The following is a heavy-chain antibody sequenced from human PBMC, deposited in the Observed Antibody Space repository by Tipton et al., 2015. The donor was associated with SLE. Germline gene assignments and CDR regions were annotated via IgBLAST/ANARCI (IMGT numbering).Heavy chain of an antibody. CDR1: GFTLRNYV. CDR3: AKGPTTVITKADNWFDP. V-gene: IGHV3-23*03. Sequence: SLRLSCTASGFTLRNYVMGWVRQSPGKRLEWVAVLYSVGSNRYYTDSVKGRFTISRDTNENTLILQMNNLRVEDTAIYYCAKGPTTVITKADNWFDPWGQGTLVTVSS. D-gene: IGHD4-23*01. CDR2: LYSVGSNR. J-gene: IGHJ5*02.